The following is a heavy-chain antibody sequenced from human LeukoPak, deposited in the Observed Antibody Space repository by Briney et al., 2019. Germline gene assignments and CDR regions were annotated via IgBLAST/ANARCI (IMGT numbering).Heavy chain of an antibody. CDR1: GFTVSNKY. V-gene: IGHV3-53*01. J-gene: IGHJ3*02. CDR3: ARGLFLSGYLDAFDI. Sequence: GGSLRLSCAASGFTVSNKYMTWVRQAPGKGLEWVSLIYSDGRTYYADSVKGRCTISRDNSKNTLYLQMNSLRVEDTAVYYCARGLFLSGYLDAFDIWGQGTVVAVSS. CDR2: IYSDGRT. D-gene: IGHD3-22*01.